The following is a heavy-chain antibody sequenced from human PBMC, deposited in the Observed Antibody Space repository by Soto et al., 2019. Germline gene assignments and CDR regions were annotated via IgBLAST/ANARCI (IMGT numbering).Heavy chain of an antibody. CDR2: IYVGDSA. CDR1: GPDVGYSF. Sequence: PGGSLRLSCAASGPDVGYSFMIWVRQLPGGGLEWVSVIYVGDSAYYADSVEGRFTISRDKSTNTLYLQMGSLRESDTAVYYCARGGLTPSHPLDSWGQGTRGTVS. J-gene: IGHJ4*02. D-gene: IGHD2-2*03. V-gene: IGHV3-53*01. CDR3: ARGGLTPSHPLDS.